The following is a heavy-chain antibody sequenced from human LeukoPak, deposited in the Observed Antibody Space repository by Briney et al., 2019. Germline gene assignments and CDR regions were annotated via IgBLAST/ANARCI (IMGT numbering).Heavy chain of an antibody. D-gene: IGHD3-3*01. CDR3: ARTGPMASYDFSDY. CDR1: GGSFSGYY. Sequence: SETLSLTCAVYGGSFSGYYWSWIRQPPGKGLEWIGEINHSGSTNYNPSLKSRVTISVDTSKNQFSLKLSSVTAADTAVYYCARTGPMASYDFSDYWGQGTLVTVSS. V-gene: IGHV4-34*01. J-gene: IGHJ4*02. CDR2: INHSGST.